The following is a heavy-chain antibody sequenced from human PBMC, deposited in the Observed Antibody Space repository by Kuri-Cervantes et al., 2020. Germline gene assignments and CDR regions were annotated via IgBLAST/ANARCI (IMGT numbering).Heavy chain of an antibody. CDR3: VREGPDLIAARPKHYYFDY. Sequence: LRLSCTVSGGSVSSGSYYWSWIRQPAGKGLEWIGYIYYSGSTYYNPSLKSRVTISVDTSKNQFSLKLSSVTAADTAVYYCVREGPDLIAARPKHYYFDYWGQGTLVTVSS. V-gene: IGHV4-31*03. CDR2: IYYSGST. CDR1: GGSVSSGSYY. J-gene: IGHJ4*02. D-gene: IGHD6-6*01.